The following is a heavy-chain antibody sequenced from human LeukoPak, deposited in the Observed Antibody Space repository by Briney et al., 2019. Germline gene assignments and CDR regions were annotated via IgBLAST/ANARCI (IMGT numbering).Heavy chain of an antibody. CDR3: ARGRDDSSGYYLDAFDI. Sequence: PGGSLRLSCAASGFTFSSYAMSWVRQAPGKGLEWVSVIYSGGSTYYADSVKGRFTISRDNSKNTLYLQMNSLRAEDTAVYYCARGRDDSSGYYLDAFDIWGQGTMVTVSS. CDR2: IYSGGST. V-gene: IGHV3-53*01. D-gene: IGHD3-22*01. CDR1: GFTFSSYA. J-gene: IGHJ3*02.